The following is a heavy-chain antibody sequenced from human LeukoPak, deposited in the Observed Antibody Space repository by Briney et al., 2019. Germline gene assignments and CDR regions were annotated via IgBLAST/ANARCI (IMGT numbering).Heavy chain of an antibody. CDR1: GYTFTGYY. CDR3: ARGGYYGPGYGMDV. Sequence: ASLKVSCKASGYTFTGYYMYWVRQTPRQGLEWMGWINPNSGGTNYAQKFQGRVTMTRDTSISTAYMELSRLRSDDTAVYYCARGGYYGPGYGMDVWGQGTTVTVSS. V-gene: IGHV1-2*02. CDR2: INPNSGGT. J-gene: IGHJ6*02. D-gene: IGHD3-10*01.